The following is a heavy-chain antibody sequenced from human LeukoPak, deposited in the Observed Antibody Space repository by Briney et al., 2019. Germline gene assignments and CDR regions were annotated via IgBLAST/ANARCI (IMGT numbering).Heavy chain of an antibody. D-gene: IGHD3-10*01. CDR2: ISSSSSYI. CDR1: GFTFSSYS. V-gene: IGHV3-21*01. Sequence: PGGSLRLSCAASGFTFSSYSMNWVRQAPGKGLEWVSSISSSSSYIYYADSVKGRFTISRDNAKNSLYLQMNSLRAEDTAVYYCARDLGGYYGYGDYWGQGTLVTVSS. J-gene: IGHJ4*02. CDR3: ARDLGGYYGYGDY.